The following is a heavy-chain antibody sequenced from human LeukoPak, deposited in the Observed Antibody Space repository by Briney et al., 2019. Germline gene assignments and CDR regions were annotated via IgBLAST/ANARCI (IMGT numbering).Heavy chain of an antibody. CDR1: GFTVSSNY. Sequence: GGPLRLSCAASGFTVSSNYMSWVRQAPGKGLEWVSVIYSGGSTYYADSVKGRFTISRDNSKNTLYLQMNSLRAEDTAVYYCARVNGVVILDYWGQGTLVTVSS. CDR3: ARVNGVVILDY. CDR2: IYSGGST. D-gene: IGHD3-3*01. V-gene: IGHV3-53*01. J-gene: IGHJ4*02.